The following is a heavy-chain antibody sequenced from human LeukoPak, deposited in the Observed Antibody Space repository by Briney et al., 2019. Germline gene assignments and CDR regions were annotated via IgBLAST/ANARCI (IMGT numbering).Heavy chain of an antibody. V-gene: IGHV3-9*01. CDR2: ISWKSGSI. J-gene: IGHJ3*02. CDR1: GFTFDDYA. CDR3: AKDTSGRRGSWYGALDI. Sequence: GGSLRLSCAASGFTFDDYAMHWVRQAPGKGLEWVSGISWKSGSIGYADSVKGRFTISRDNAKKSLYLQMNSLRAEDTAVYYCAKDTSGRRGSWYGALDIWGQGTMVAVSS. D-gene: IGHD6-13*01.